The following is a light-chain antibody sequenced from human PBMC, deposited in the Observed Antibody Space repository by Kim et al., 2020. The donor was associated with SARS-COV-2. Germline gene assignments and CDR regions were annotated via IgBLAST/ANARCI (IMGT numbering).Light chain of an antibody. J-gene: IGLJ2*01. CDR2: YDS. Sequence: YELTQPPSVSVAPGKTARITCGGNNIGSKSVHWYQQKPGQAPVLVIYYDSDRPSGIPERFSGSNSGNTATLTISRVEAGDGADYYCQVWDSSSDHPVVFGGGTQLTVL. CDR1: NIGSKS. V-gene: IGLV3-21*04. CDR3: QVWDSSSDHPVV.